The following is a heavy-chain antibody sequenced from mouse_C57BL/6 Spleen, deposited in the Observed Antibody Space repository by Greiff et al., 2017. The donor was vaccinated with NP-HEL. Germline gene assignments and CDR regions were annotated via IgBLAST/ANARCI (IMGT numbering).Heavy chain of an antibody. D-gene: IGHD1-1*01. CDR3: ARPYYGSSWGY. CDR2: IYPRDGST. CDR1: GYTFTSYD. Sequence: QVHVKQSGPELVKPGASVKLSCKASGYTFTSYDINWVKQRPGQGLEWIGWIYPRDGSTKYNEKFKGKATLTVDTSSSTAYMELHSLTSEDSAVYFCARPYYGSSWGYWGQGTTLTVSS. V-gene: IGHV1-85*01. J-gene: IGHJ2*01.